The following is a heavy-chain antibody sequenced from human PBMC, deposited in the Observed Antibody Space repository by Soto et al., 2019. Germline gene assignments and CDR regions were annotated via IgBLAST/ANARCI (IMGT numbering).Heavy chain of an antibody. CDR3: VCRLPPISKSFVS. CDR2: VSSSGNS. Sequence: SETLSLTCTVSGDSLSSATHYWNWIRQHPGKGLEWIGYVSSSGNSYYSPSLKSRVFMSVDTSKNLFSLKLSSVTAADTAIYYCVCRLPPISKSFVSWDQG. V-gene: IGHV4-31*03. CDR1: GDSLSSATHY. J-gene: IGHJ4*02. D-gene: IGHD4-17*01.